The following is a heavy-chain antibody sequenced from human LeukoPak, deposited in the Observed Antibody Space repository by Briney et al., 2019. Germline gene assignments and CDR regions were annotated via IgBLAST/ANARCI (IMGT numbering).Heavy chain of an antibody. V-gene: IGHV4-59*01. CDR3: ARGRGGSGYSFNAFDI. CDR1: GGSISSYY. CDR2: IYYSGST. J-gene: IGHJ3*02. Sequence: SETLSLTCTVSGGSISSYYWSWIRQPPRKGLEWIGYIYYSGSTNYNPSLKSRVTISVDTSKNQFSLKLSSVTAADTAVYYCARGRGGSGYSFNAFDIWGQGTMLTVSS. D-gene: IGHD3-3*01.